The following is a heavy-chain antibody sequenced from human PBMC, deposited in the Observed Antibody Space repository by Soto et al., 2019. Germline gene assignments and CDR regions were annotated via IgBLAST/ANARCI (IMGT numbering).Heavy chain of an antibody. CDR3: AGGPVVAAFSYYYYGMDV. V-gene: IGHV1-3*01. D-gene: IGHD2-15*01. J-gene: IGHJ6*02. Sequence: ASVKVSGEASGYTFTSYAMHWVRQAPGQRLEWMGCINAGNGNTKYSQKFQGRVTITRDTSASTAYMELSSMRSEDTAVYYCAGGPVVAAFSYYYYGMDVWGQGTTVTVSS. CDR2: INAGNGNT. CDR1: GYTFTSYA.